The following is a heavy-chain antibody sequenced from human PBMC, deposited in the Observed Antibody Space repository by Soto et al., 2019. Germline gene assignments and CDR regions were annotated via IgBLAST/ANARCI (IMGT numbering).Heavy chain of an antibody. CDR2: IYTSGST. CDR3: ARDNPRYCSGGSCYHYYYYGMDV. V-gene: IGHV4-4*07. CDR1: GGSISSYY. D-gene: IGHD2-15*01. Sequence: KSSETLSLTCTVSGGSISSYYWSWIRQPAGKGLEWIGRIYTSGSTNYNPSLKSRVTMSADTSKNQFSLKLSSVTAADTAVYYCARDNPRYCSGGSCYHYYYYGMDVWGQGTTVTVS. J-gene: IGHJ6*02.